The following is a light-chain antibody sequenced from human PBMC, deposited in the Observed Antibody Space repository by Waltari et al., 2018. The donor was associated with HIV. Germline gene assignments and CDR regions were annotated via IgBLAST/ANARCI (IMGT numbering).Light chain of an antibody. CDR3: CSYAGSYTFG. V-gene: IGLV2-11*01. Sequence: QSALTQPRSVSGSPGQSVTISCTGTRSDVGGYNYVSWYQQHPGKAPKLMSYDVTKRPSGVPDRFSGSKSGNTASLTISGLQAEDEADYYCCSYAGSYTFGFGGGTKLTVL. J-gene: IGLJ3*02. CDR1: RSDVGGYNY. CDR2: DVT.